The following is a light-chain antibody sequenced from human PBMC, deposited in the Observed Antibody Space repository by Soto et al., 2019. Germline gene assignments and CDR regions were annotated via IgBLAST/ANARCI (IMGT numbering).Light chain of an antibody. CDR3: RSYAGSNNFVV. Sequence: QSALTQPPSASGSPGQSVTITCTGTSSDVGGYNYVAWYQQHPGKAPKFIIYEVSKRPSGVPNRFSGSKSGNTASLTVSGLQAEDEADYYCRSYAGSNNFVVFGGGTKLTVL. CDR2: EVS. V-gene: IGLV2-8*01. J-gene: IGLJ2*01. CDR1: SSDVGGYNY.